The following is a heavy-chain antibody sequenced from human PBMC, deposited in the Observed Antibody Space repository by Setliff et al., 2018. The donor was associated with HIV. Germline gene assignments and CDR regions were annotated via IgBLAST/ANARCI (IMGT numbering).Heavy chain of an antibody. CDR3: VASSSWSCRLNY. CDR2: INQGRTT. V-gene: IGHV4-34*01. CDR1: GVPFSGYY. J-gene: IGHJ4*02. Sequence: SETLSLTCAVYGVPFSGYYWTWTRQSPERGLEWIGEINQGRTTDYNLSLKSRAAISADTSKKQFSLKLTSVTAADTGIYYCVASSSWSCRLNYWGQGTQVTVSS. D-gene: IGHD6-13*01.